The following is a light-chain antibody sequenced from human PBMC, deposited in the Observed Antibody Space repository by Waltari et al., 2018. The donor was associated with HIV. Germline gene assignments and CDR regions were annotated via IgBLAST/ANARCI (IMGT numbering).Light chain of an antibody. V-gene: IGLV1-44*01. CDR1: TSNIGGNT. Sequence: QSVLAQPPSASGTPGQRVTISCSGSTSNIGGNTLSWYQQLPGTAPKLLIYSNNGRPSGVPDRLSGSTSGTSASLVISGLQSEDEADYYCAAWDDSLKGGAFGTGTKVTVL. CDR3: AAWDDSLKGGA. J-gene: IGLJ1*01. CDR2: SNN.